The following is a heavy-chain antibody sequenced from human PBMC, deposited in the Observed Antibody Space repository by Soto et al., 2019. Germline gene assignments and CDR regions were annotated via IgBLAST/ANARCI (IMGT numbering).Heavy chain of an antibody. V-gene: IGHV4-59*08. Sequence: QVQLQESGPGLVKPSETLSLTCTVSGGSISSYYWSWIRQPPGKGLEWIGYIYYSGSTNYNPSPKSRVTISVDTSKNPVSLKRSSVAAADTAVYYGAGLNGAATSYFDYWGQGTLVTVSS. D-gene: IGHD6-25*01. CDR3: AGLNGAATSYFDY. CDR1: GGSISSYY. CDR2: IYYSGST. J-gene: IGHJ4*02.